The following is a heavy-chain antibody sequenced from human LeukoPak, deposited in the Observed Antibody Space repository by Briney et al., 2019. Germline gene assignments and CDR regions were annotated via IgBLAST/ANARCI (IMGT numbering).Heavy chain of an antibody. D-gene: IGHD3-10*01. J-gene: IGHJ4*02. V-gene: IGHV1-18*01. CDR2: ISAYTGST. Sequence: APVKGSCKTSGYTFPNFGISWMGQAPGQGLEWMGWISAYTGSTIYAQKLQGRVTMTTDTSTSTVYMELSSLRSEDTAVYYCARDAYEGSYFDYWGQGTLVTVSS. CDR3: ARDAYEGSYFDY. CDR1: GYTFPNFG.